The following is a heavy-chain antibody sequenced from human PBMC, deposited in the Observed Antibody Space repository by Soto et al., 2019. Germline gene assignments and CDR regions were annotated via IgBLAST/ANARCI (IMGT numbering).Heavy chain of an antibody. D-gene: IGHD5-12*01. V-gene: IGHV4-34*01. J-gene: IGHJ4*02. CDR2: INHSGST. CDR3: ARVVRPRVGDGYNGGFDY. Sequence: SETLSLTCAVYGGSFSGYYWSWIRQPPGKGLEWIGEINHSGSTNYNPSLKSRVTISVDTSKNQFSLKLSSVTAADTAVYYCARVVRPRVGDGYNGGFDYWGQGTLVTVSS. CDR1: GGSFSGYY.